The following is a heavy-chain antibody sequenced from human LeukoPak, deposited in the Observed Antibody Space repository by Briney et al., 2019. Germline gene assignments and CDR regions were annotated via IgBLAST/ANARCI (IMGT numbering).Heavy chain of an antibody. CDR2: IRHDGSIK. J-gene: IGHJ4*02. CDR1: GFTFTNYD. CDR3: ATDRYIYGDY. D-gene: IGHD5-18*01. Sequence: PGGSLRLSCAASGFTFTNYDMHWVRQAPGKGLERVAFIRHDGSIKYYVDSVKGRFTISRDNSKNTLYLQMNSLRAEDTAVYFCATDRYIYGDYWGQGTLVTVSS. V-gene: IGHV3-30*02.